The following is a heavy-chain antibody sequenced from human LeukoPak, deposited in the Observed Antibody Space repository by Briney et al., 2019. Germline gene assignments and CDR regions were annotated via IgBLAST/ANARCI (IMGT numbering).Heavy chain of an antibody. CDR1: GFTFSSYW. V-gene: IGHV3-74*01. Sequence: PGGSLRLSCAASGFTFSSYWMHWVRQAPGKGLVWVSRTNSDGSSTTYAESVKGRFTISRDNAKNTLYLQMNSLRAEDTAVYYCARELPFDYWGQGTLVTVSS. J-gene: IGHJ4*02. CDR3: ARELPFDY. CDR2: TNSDGSST.